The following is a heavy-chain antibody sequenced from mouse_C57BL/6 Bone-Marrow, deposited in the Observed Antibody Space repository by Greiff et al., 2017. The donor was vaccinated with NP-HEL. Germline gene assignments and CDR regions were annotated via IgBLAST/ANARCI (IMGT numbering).Heavy chain of an antibody. CDR1: GYAFTNYL. CDR3: AGSSHWYFDV. V-gene: IGHV1-54*01. Sequence: QVTLKVSGAELVRPGTSVKVSCKASGYAFTNYLIEWVKQRPGQGLEWIGVINPGSGGTNYNEKFKGKATLTADKSSSTAYMQLSSLTSEDSAVYFCAGSSHWYFDVWGTGTTVTVSS. D-gene: IGHD1-1*01. CDR2: INPGSGGT. J-gene: IGHJ1*03.